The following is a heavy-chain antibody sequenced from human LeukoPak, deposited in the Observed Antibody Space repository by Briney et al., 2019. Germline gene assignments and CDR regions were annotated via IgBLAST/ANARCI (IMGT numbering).Heavy chain of an antibody. CDR1: GGSISSYY. J-gene: IGHJ4*02. D-gene: IGHD3-3*01. CDR3: ARSGYDFWSGYYTDY. Sequence: PSETLSLTCTVSGGSISSYYRSWIRQPPGKGLEWIGYIYYSGSTNYNPSLKSRVTISVDTSKNQFSLKLSSVTAADTAVYYCARSGYDFWSGYYTDYWGQGTLVTVSS. V-gene: IGHV4-59*08. CDR2: IYYSGST.